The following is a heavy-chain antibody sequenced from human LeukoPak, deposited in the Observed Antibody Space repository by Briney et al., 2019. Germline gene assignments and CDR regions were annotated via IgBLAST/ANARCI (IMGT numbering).Heavy chain of an antibody. CDR2: IKQDGSEK. V-gene: IGHV3-7*01. D-gene: IGHD6-19*01. CDR1: GFTFSNYA. J-gene: IGHJ3*02. CDR3: ARDGAWQWLSI. Sequence: GGSLRLSCAASGFTFSNYAMSWVRQAPGKGLEWVANIKQDGSEKYYVDSVKGRFTISRDNAKNSLYLQMNSLRAEDTAVYYCARDGAWQWLSIWGQGTTVTVSS.